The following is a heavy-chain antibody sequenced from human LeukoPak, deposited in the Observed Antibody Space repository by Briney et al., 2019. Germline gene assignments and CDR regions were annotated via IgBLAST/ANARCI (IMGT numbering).Heavy chain of an antibody. CDR3: AKTTAGYSSGRYPGWPIDY. V-gene: IGHV3-23*01. Sequence: GGSLRLSCVASGFTFRSYAIYWVRQAPGKGLEWVSGISGSGGDTYFPGSVKGRFTISRDNSKDTVFLQMDSLRAEDTAVYYCAKTTAGYSSGRYPGWPIDYWGQVTLVSVSS. CDR1: GFTFRSYA. J-gene: IGHJ4*02. CDR2: ISGSGGDT. D-gene: IGHD2-15*01.